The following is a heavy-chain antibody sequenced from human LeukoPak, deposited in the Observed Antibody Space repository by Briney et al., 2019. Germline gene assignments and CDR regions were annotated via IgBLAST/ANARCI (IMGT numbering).Heavy chain of an antibody. D-gene: IGHD5-24*01. Sequence: GKSLRLSCAASGFTFSSYAMHWVRQAPGKGLEWVAVISYDGSNKYYADSVKGRFTISRDNSKNTLYLQMNSLRAEDTAVYYCARFVAEMFDYWGQGTLVTVSS. CDR1: GFTFSSYA. J-gene: IGHJ4*02. CDR3: ARFVAEMFDY. V-gene: IGHV3-30-3*01. CDR2: ISYDGSNK.